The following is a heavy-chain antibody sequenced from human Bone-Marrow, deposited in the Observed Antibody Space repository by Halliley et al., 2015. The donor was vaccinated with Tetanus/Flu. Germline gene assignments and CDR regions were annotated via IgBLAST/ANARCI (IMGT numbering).Heavy chain of an antibody. CDR2: ISGSSHYI. J-gene: IGHJ6*02. CDR1: GFTFSSYT. V-gene: IGHV3-21*06. CDR3: ASGEGGSSPPLGYYGMDI. D-gene: IGHD6-6*01. Sequence: SLRLSCAASGFTFSSYTMNWVRQAPGKGLEWVSSISGSSHYIYYADSVKSRFTISRDDAKNSLFLQMNSLRVEDTAIYYCASGEGGSSPPLGYYGMDIWGQGTTVTVSS.